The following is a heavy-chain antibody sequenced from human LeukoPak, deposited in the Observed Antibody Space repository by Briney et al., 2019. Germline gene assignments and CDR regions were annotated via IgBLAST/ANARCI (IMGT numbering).Heavy chain of an antibody. J-gene: IGHJ4*02. CDR1: GFTFSTYA. CDR3: TRGAYGDYVAPIDY. V-gene: IGHV3-73*01. Sequence: PGGSLRLSCAASGFTFSTYAMHWVRQASGKGLEWVGRIRNKANTYATTYAASVKGRFTISRDDSKNAAYLQMNSLKTEDTALYYCTRGAYGDYVAPIDYWGQGTLVTVSS. D-gene: IGHD4-17*01. CDR2: IRNKANTYAT.